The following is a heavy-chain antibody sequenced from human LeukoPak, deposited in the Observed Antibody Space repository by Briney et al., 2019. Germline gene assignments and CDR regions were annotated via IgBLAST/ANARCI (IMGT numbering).Heavy chain of an antibody. CDR3: ARGPSGTRYFDL. CDR1: GFTFSSYE. CDR2: ISSSGSTM. D-gene: IGHD3-10*01. V-gene: IGHV3-48*03. Sequence: GGSLRLSCAASGFTFSSYEMNWVRQAPGKGLEWVSYISSSGSTMYYADSVKGRFTISRDNAKNPLYLQMNSLRADDTAVYYCARGPSGTRYFDLWGCGTLVTVSS. J-gene: IGHJ2*01.